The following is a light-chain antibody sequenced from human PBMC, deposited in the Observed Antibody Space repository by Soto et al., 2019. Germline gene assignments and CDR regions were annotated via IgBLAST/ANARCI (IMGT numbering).Light chain of an antibody. CDR1: SSDVGGYNY. CDR2: DVS. Sequence: QSVLTQPASVSGSPGQSITISCTGTSSDVGGYNYVSWYQQHPGKSPILMIYDVSNRPLGVSIRFSGSKSGNTASLTISGLQAEDEADYYCSSYTSSSTLYAFGTGTKVTVL. CDR3: SSYTSSSTLYA. J-gene: IGLJ1*01. V-gene: IGLV2-14*01.